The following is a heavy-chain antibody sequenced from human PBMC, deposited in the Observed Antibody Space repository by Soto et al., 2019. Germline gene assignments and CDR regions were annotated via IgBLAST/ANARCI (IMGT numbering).Heavy chain of an antibody. D-gene: IGHD1-26*01. CDR2: IVVCSGDT. CDR3: AADQIGGKYSGAY. J-gene: IGHJ4*02. V-gene: IGHV1-58*01. Sequence: PLKGFRKASGFTFSSSVVQGGRQARVQRPEGVGWIVVCSGDTNYAQKFRGRVTISREMSTSTAYMELISLRSEDTALYYCAADQIGGKYSGAYWGQGTLVTVSS. CDR1: GFTFSSSV.